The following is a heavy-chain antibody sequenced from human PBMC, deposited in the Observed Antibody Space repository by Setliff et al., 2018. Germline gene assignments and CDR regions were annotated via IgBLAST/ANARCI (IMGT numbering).Heavy chain of an antibody. CDR1: GGSISSGNYY. V-gene: IGHV4-61*09. D-gene: IGHD3-3*01. CDR2: IYTSRST. Sequence: PSETLSLTCTVSGGSISSGNYYWSWIRQPAGKGLEWIGHIYTSRSTNYNPSLKSRVTISVDTSKNQFSLKLSSVTAADTAVYYCARESDDFWSGYYFDSWGQGTLVTVSS. CDR3: ARESDDFWSGYYFDS. J-gene: IGHJ4*02.